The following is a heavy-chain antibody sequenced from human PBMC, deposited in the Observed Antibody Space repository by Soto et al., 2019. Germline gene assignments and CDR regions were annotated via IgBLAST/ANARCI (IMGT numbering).Heavy chain of an antibody. Sequence: QVQLVQSGAEVKKPGSSVKVSCKASGGTFSSYTISWVRQAPGQGLEWMGRIIPILGIANYAQKFQGRVTITADKSTSTADMELSSLKSEDTAVYYCASNLGYGTNGVCYLDYWGQGNLVTVSS. D-gene: IGHD2-8*01. CDR2: IIPILGIA. CDR1: GGTFSSYT. CDR3: ASNLGYGTNGVCYLDY. V-gene: IGHV1-69*02. J-gene: IGHJ4*02.